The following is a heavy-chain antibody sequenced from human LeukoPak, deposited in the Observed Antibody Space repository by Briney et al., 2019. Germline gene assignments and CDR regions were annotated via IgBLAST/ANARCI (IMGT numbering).Heavy chain of an antibody. D-gene: IGHD6-19*01. CDR1: GYTFTGHY. Sequence: ASVKVSCKASGYTFTGHYMHWVRQAPGQGPEWMAWINPNSGDTNYAQKFQGRVTLTRDASIGTAYMEMNRLTYDDTAIYYCARDVYTSGRRYFDLWGHGTLVTVSS. J-gene: IGHJ2*01. V-gene: IGHV1-2*02. CDR3: ARDVYTSGRRYFDL. CDR2: INPNSGDT.